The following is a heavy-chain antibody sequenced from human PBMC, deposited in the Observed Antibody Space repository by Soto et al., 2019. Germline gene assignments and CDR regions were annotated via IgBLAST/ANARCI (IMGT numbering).Heavy chain of an antibody. CDR3: ANYGFPGHYGGHA. Sequence: PSETLSLTCAVSSGSISSSNWWSWVRQPPGKGLEWIGEIYHSGSTNYNPSLKSRVTISVDKSKNQFSLKLSSVTAADTAVYYCANYGFPGHYGGHAWGQGTLVTVSS. J-gene: IGHJ4*02. V-gene: IGHV4-4*02. D-gene: IGHD4-17*01. CDR2: IYHSGST. CDR1: SGSISSSNW.